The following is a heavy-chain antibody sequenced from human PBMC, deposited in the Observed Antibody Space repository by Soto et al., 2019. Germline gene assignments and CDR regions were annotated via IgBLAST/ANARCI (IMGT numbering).Heavy chain of an antibody. D-gene: IGHD2-2*01. Sequence: SQTLSLTCTVSGGSIRRYYWSWIRLPPGKGMEWIGYIYYSGSTNYNPSLKSRVTISVDTSKNQFSLKLSSVTAADTAVYYCAREYYQLLSSVAFDIRGQGTTVTVS. V-gene: IGHV4-59*01. CDR2: IYYSGST. J-gene: IGHJ3*02. CDR1: GGSIRRYY. CDR3: AREYYQLLSSVAFDI.